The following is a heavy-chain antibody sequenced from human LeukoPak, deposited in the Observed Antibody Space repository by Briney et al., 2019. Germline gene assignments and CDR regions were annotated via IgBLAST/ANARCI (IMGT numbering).Heavy chain of an antibody. Sequence: GGSLRLSCAASGFTFSSYSMNWVRQAPGKGLEWVSNISSSSSIIYYADSVKGRFTISRDNAKNTLYLQMNSLRAEDTAVYYCAADDYDAFDIWGEGTRVTVSS. CDR3: AADDYDAFDI. CDR2: ISSSSSII. J-gene: IGHJ3*02. D-gene: IGHD1-1*01. V-gene: IGHV3-48*01. CDR1: GFTFSSYS.